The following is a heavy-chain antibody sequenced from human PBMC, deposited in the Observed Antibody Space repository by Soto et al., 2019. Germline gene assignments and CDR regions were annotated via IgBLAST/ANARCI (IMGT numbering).Heavy chain of an antibody. V-gene: IGHV1-2*04. J-gene: IGHJ3*02. Sequence: VASVKVSCKASGYTFTGYYMHWVRQAPGQGLEWMGWINPNSGGTNYAQKFQGWVTMTRDTSISTAYMELSRLRSDDTAVYYCARDILPSSGWQPDAFDIWGQGTMVTVSS. CDR2: INPNSGGT. CDR3: ARDILPSSGWQPDAFDI. D-gene: IGHD6-19*01. CDR1: GYTFTGYY.